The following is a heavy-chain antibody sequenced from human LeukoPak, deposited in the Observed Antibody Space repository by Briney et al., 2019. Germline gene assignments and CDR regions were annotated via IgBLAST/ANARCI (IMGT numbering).Heavy chain of an antibody. CDR1: GGTFSSYA. Sequence: GSSVTVSCTASGGTFSSYAISWVRQAPGQGLEWMGGIIPIFGTANYAQKFQGRVTITADESTSTAYMELSSLRSEDTAVYYCARDLSSTSCYEGYWGQGTLVTVSS. CDR2: IIPIFGTA. V-gene: IGHV1-69*01. CDR3: ARDLSSTSCYEGY. D-gene: IGHD2-2*01. J-gene: IGHJ4*02.